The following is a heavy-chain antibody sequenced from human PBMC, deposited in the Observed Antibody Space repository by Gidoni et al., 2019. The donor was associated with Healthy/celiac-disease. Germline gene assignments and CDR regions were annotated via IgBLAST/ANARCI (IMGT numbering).Heavy chain of an antibody. Sequence: QVQLQESGPGLVKPSETLSLTCTVSGYSISSGYYWGWIRQPPGKGLEWIGSIYHSGSTYYNPSLKSRVTISVDTSKNQFSLKLSSVTAADTAVYYCARAVTTYYYYYGMDVWGQGTTVTVSS. CDR1: GYSISSGYY. CDR3: ARAVTTYYYYYGMDV. V-gene: IGHV4-38-2*02. J-gene: IGHJ6*02. CDR2: IYHSGST. D-gene: IGHD4-17*01.